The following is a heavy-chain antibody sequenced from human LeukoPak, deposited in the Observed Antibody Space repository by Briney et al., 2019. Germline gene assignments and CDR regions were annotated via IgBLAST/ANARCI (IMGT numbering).Heavy chain of an antibody. V-gene: IGHV1-18*01. CDR3: ARGSTVDTAMVNWFDP. J-gene: IGHJ5*02. CDR1: GYTFTSYG. Sequence: ASVKVSCKASGYTFTSYGISWVRQAPGQGLEWMGWISAYNGNTNYAQKLQGRVTMTTDTSTSTAYMELRSLRSDDAAVYYCARGSTVDTAMVNWFDPWGQGTLVTVSS. D-gene: IGHD5-18*01. CDR2: ISAYNGNT.